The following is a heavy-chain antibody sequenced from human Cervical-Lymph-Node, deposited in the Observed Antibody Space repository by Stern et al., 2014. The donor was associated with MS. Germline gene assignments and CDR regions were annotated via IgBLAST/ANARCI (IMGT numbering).Heavy chain of an antibody. J-gene: IGHJ4*02. Sequence: VQLVESGPGLVKPSQTLSLTCTVSGGSLRSGSYYWSWIRQPAGQGLEWIGRTYTSGRTNYTPPLRSRVPISVDTSKTQFPVRWGSGTAADTAVYYCARGGRTGTMTYDYWGQGNLVTVSS. CDR2: TYTSGRT. CDR3: ARGGRTGTMTYDY. V-gene: IGHV4-61*02. CDR1: GGSLRSGSYY. D-gene: IGHD1-1*01.